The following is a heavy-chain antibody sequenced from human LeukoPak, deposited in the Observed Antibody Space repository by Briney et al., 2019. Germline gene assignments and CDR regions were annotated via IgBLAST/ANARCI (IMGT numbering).Heavy chain of an antibody. D-gene: IGHD3-16*02. V-gene: IGHV4-34*01. CDR3: ARSYVWGSYRFGPRGSDWFDP. J-gene: IGHJ5*02. CDR2: INHSGST. Sequence: SETLSLTCAVYGGSFSGYYWSWIRQPPGKGLEWIGQINHSGSTNYNPSLKSRVTISVDTSKNQLSLKLSSVTAADTAVYYCARSYVWGSYRFGPRGSDWFDPWGQGTLVTVSS. CDR1: GGSFSGYY.